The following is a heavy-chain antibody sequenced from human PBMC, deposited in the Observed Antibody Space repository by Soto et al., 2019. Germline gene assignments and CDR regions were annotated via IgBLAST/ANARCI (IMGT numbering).Heavy chain of an antibody. CDR3: AKGLYDNSGYYLPN. Sequence: GGSLRLSCAASGFTFRSYVMSWVRQAPGKGLEWVASISSSGGTPYYADSVEGRFIISRDNSRDILYLQMHSLRAEDTAVYFCAKGLYDNSGYYLPNWGQGTLVTVSS. CDR1: GFTFRSYV. V-gene: IGHV3-23*01. J-gene: IGHJ4*02. CDR2: ISSSGGTP. D-gene: IGHD3-22*01.